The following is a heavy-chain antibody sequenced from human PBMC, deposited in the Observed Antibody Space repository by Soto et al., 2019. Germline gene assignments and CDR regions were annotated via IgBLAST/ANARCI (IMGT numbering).Heavy chain of an antibody. CDR3: ARDSQQLGNNWFDP. J-gene: IGHJ5*02. CDR1: GFTFSSYS. Sequence: GGSMRLSCAASGFTFSSYSMNWVRRAPGKGLEWVSYISSSSSTIYYADSVKGRFTISRDNAKNSLYLQMNSLRAEDTAVYYCARDSQQLGNNWFDPWGQGTLVTVSS. CDR2: ISSSSSTI. D-gene: IGHD6-13*01. V-gene: IGHV3-48*01.